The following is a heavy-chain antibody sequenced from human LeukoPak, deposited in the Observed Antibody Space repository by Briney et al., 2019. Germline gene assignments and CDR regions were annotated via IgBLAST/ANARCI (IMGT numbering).Heavy chain of an antibody. J-gene: IGHJ4*02. V-gene: IGHV1-3*01. CDR1: GGTFSSYA. CDR3: ARGPAAAY. D-gene: IGHD2-2*01. CDR2: INAGNGNT. Sequence: ASVKVSCKASGGTFSSYAISWVRQAPGQRLEWMGWINAGNGNTKYSQKFQGRVTITRDTSASTAYMELSSLRSEDTAVYYCARGPAAAYWGQGTLLTVSS.